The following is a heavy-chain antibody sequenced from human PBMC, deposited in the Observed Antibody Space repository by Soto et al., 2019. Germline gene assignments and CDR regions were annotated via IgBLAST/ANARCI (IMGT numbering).Heavy chain of an antibody. J-gene: IGHJ6*03. CDR2: IYYSGST. V-gene: IGHV4-59*01. D-gene: IGHD3-9*01. CDR3: ARDVLRYFDWLSGEHDYYYYYMDV. CDR1: GGSISSYY. Sequence: SETLSLTCTVSGGSISSYYWSWIRQPPGKGLEWIGYIYYSGSTNYNPSLKSRVTISVDTSKNQFSLKLSSVTAADTAVYYCARDVLRYFDWLSGEHDYYYYYMDVWGKGTTVTVSS.